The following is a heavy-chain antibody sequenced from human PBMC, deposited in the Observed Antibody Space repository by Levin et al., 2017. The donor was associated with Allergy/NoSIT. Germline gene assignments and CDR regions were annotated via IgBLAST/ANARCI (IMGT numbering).Heavy chain of an antibody. V-gene: IGHV3-11*01. D-gene: IGHD5-18*01. CDR2: ISSSGSTI. J-gene: IGHJ3*02. Sequence: LTCAASGFTFSDYYMSWIRQAPGKGLEWVSYISSSGSTIYYADSVKGRFTISRDNAKNSLYLQMNSLRAEDTAVYYCARGEYSYGPYDAFDIWGQGTMVTVSS. CDR1: GFTFSDYY. CDR3: ARGEYSYGPYDAFDI.